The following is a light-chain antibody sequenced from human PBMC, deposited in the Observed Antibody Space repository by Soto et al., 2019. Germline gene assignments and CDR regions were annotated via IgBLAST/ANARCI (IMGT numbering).Light chain of an antibody. V-gene: IGKV1-12*01. J-gene: IGKJ2*01. CDR3: QQTYRFPYT. CDR1: QGISSW. Sequence: DIQMTQSPFSVSASVGDRVTITCRASQGISSWLAWYQQKPGKAPKFLIYTASSLQSGVPSRFSGSGSGTDFTLTITSLQPEDFATYFCQQTYRFPYTFGQGTKLEIK. CDR2: TAS.